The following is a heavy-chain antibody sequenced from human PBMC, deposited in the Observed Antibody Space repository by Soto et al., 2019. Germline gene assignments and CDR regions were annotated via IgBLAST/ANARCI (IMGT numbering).Heavy chain of an antibody. Sequence: QVQLVESGGGVVQPGRSLSLSCAVSGFILKNYALNWVRQAPGKGLEWVASITRDGYNKYYADSVKGRFTISRDNSKNTLSLQMTALRVEDSSVYYCTQSSGGSSSVGMDYWGPGTLVTVSS. J-gene: IGHJ4*02. CDR1: GFILKNYA. CDR3: TQSSGGSSSVGMDY. D-gene: IGHD6-6*01. CDR2: ITRDGYNK. V-gene: IGHV3-30*04.